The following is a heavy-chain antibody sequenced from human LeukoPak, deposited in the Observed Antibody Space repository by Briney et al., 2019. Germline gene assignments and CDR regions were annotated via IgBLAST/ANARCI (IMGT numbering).Heavy chain of an antibody. D-gene: IGHD3-3*01. CDR3: ARVRDYYDFWSGYYAD. CDR1: GYTFSSYG. V-gene: IGHV1-18*01. CDR2: ISIYSGNT. Sequence: ASVKVSCKTSGYTFSSYGITWVRPAPGQGLEWLGWISIYSGNTNYTQRLQGRLTMTTDTSTSSVSMELKSLRLDDTGVYYCARVRDYYDFWSGYYADWGQGTPVTVSS. J-gene: IGHJ4*02.